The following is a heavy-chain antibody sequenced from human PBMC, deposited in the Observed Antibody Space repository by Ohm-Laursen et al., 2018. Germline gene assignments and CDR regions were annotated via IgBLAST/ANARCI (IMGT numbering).Heavy chain of an antibody. V-gene: IGHV3-9*01. Sequence: SLRLSCTASGFTFDDYAMHWVRQAPGKGLEWVSGISWNSGSIGYADSVKGRFTISRDNAKNSLYLQMNSLRAEDTASYYCAKDLVEMATIYAFDIWGQGTMVTVSS. J-gene: IGHJ3*02. CDR3: AKDLVEMATIYAFDI. CDR2: ISWNSGSI. CDR1: GFTFDDYA. D-gene: IGHD5-24*01.